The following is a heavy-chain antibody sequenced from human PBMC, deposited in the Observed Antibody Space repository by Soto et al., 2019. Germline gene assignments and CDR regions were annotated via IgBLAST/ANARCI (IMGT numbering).Heavy chain of an antibody. D-gene: IGHD3-10*01. CDR3: AKGGHLGSGNYYNPYYFDY. V-gene: IGHV3-30*18. Sequence: QVQVVESGGGVVQPGRSLRLSCAASGFTFSSYGMHWVRQAPGKGLEWVAVISYDGSNKYYADSVKGRFTISRDNSKNTLYLQMNSLRAEDTAVYYCAKGGHLGSGNYYNPYYFDYWGQGTLVTVSS. CDR1: GFTFSSYG. CDR2: ISYDGSNK. J-gene: IGHJ4*02.